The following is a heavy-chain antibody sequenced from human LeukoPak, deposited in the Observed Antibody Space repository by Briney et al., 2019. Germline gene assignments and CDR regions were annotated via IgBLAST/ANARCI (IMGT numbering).Heavy chain of an antibody. V-gene: IGHV1-2*04. CDR2: INPNSGGT. CDR1: GYTFTGYY. J-gene: IGHJ4*02. Sequence: ASVKVSCEASGYTFTGYYMHWVRQAPGQGLEWMGWINPNSGGTNYAQKFQGWVTMTRDTPISTAYMELSRLRSDDTAVYYCARVNDPDYGDYEDYWGQGTLVTVSS. CDR3: ARVNDPDYGDYEDY. D-gene: IGHD4-17*01.